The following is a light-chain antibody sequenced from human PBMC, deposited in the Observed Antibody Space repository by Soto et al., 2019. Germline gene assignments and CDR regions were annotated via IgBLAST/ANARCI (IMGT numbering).Light chain of an antibody. CDR3: QQSNNWPPLT. Sequence: EIVLTQSPATLSLSPGERATLSCRASQSVSSYLAWYQQKPGQAPRLLIYDASNRATGIPARFSGSGSETDFSLTISSLQIEDFALYYCQQSNNWPPLTFGGGTKVDIK. J-gene: IGKJ4*01. CDR1: QSVSSY. V-gene: IGKV3-11*01. CDR2: DAS.